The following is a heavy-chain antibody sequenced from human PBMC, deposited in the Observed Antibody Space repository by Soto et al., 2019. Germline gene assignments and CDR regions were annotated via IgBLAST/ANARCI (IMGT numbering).Heavy chain of an antibody. CDR2: IHYSGST. D-gene: IGHD2-15*01. CDR3: ARAGFPYCSGGTCYSATEYFQH. V-gene: IGHV4-30-4*01. CDR1: GVSISSADYY. J-gene: IGHJ1*01. Sequence: SETLSLTCSVSGVSISSADYYWSWIRQPPGKGLEWIGYIHYSGSTYYNPSLKSRVTISVDTSKNHFSLKLTSVTAADSAVYYCARAGFPYCSGGTCYSATEYFQHWGQGTLVTVSS.